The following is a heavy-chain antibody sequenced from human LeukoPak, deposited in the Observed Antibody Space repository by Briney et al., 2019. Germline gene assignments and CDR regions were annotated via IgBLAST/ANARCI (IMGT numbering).Heavy chain of an antibody. CDR2: ISAYNGNT. CDR3: ARVHPEWTRSPAYYFDY. J-gene: IGHJ4*02. V-gene: IGHV1-18*01. Sequence: VASVKVSCKASGYTFTSYGISWVRQAPGQGLEWMGWISAYNGNTNYAQKLQGRVTMTTDTSTSTAYMKLRSLRSDDTAVYYCARVHPEWTRSPAYYFDYWGQGTLVTVSS. D-gene: IGHD2-8*01. CDR1: GYTFTSYG.